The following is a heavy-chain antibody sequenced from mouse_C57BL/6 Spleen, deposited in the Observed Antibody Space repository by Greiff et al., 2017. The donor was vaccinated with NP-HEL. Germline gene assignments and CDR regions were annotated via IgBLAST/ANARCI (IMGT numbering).Heavy chain of an antibody. CDR2: IDPSDSYT. V-gene: IGHV1-59*01. Sequence: QVQLQQPGAELVRPGTSVKLSCKASGYTFTSYWMHWVKQRPGQGLEWIGVIDPSDSYTNYNQKFKGKATFTVDTSSSTAYMQLSSLTSEDSAVYYCARLGGVDYWGQGTTLTVSS. J-gene: IGHJ2*01. CDR1: GYTFTSYW. CDR3: ARLGGVDY.